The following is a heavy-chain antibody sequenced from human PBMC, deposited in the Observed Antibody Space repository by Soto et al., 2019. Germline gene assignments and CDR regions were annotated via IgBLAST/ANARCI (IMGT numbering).Heavy chain of an antibody. CDR1: NDSISSSRYY. D-gene: IGHD2-2*01. Sequence: SETLSLTCSVSNDSISSSRYYWAWIRQPPGKGLEWIGSIYYTGDTYYNPSLKSRVTISVDTSKNQFSLKLTSVTAADTSVYFCARHKEVLVASLSDGLDVWGQGTTVTVSS. V-gene: IGHV4-39*01. J-gene: IGHJ6*02. CDR3: ARHKEVLVASLSDGLDV. CDR2: IYYTGDT.